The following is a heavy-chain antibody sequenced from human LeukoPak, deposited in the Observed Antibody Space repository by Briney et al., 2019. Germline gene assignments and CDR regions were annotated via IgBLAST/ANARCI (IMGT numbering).Heavy chain of an antibody. Sequence: GASVKVSCKASGYTFSGYYMHWVRQAPGQGLEWVGWINPNSGGTNYAQRFQGRVTMTRDTSISTAYMELSSLRYDDTAVYYCATNILVRDIINWFDPWGQGTLVTVSS. CDR1: GYTFSGYY. CDR2: INPNSGGT. V-gene: IGHV1-2*02. CDR3: ATNILVRDIINWFDP. D-gene: IGHD3-10*01. J-gene: IGHJ5*02.